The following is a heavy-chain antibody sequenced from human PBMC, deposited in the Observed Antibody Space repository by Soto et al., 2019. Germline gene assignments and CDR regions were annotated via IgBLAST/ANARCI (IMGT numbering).Heavy chain of an antibody. CDR1: GGSFSGYY. CDR2: INHSGST. J-gene: IGHJ4*02. CDR3: ARGLGRIAARPGY. V-gene: IGHV4-34*01. Sequence: SETLSLTCAVYGGSFSGYYWSWIRQPPGKGLEWIGEINHSGSTNYNPSLKSRVTISVDTSKNQFSLKLSSVTAADTAVYYCARGLGRIAARPGYWGQGTLVTVSS. D-gene: IGHD6-6*01.